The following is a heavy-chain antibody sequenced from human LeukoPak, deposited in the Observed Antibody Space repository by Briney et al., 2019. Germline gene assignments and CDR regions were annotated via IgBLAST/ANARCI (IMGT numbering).Heavy chain of an antibody. CDR3: AKGGAPADYDYVWGSYRPRPYYFDY. V-gene: IGHV1-2*02. Sequence: ASVKVSCKASGYTFTGYYMHWVRQAPGQGLEWMGWINPNSGGTNYAQKFQGRVTMTRDTSISTAYMELSRLRSDDTAVYYCAKGGAPADYDYVWGSYRPRPYYFDYWGQGTLVTVSS. CDR2: INPNSGGT. D-gene: IGHD3-16*02. J-gene: IGHJ4*02. CDR1: GYTFTGYY.